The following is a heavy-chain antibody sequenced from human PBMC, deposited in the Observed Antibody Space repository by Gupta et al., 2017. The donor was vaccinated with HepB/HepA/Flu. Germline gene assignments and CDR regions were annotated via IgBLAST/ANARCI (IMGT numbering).Heavy chain of an antibody. Sequence: HVQLQQAAPGLLKPLPTLSLTCSIPGDTAPSNTGAWNWIRQSPSGGLEWLGRTNYTSGWPSEYATSVNGRIAINPDASNNPFSLQLTSAHTAESAIYYCVRYSGALPTGLDYWVQGTLVTVST. D-gene: IGHD2-21*01. CDR2: TNYTSGWPS. CDR3: VRYSGALPTGLDY. J-gene: IGHJ4*02. CDR1: GDTAPSNTGA. V-gene: IGHV6-1*01.